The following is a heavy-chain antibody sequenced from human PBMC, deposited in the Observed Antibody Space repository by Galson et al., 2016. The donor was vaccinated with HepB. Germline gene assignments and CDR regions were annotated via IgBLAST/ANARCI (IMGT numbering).Heavy chain of an antibody. D-gene: IGHD1-26*01. CDR3: ARGIVGSTSAFDS. CDR2: LYSSGTT. CDR1: GFSVTSSY. V-gene: IGHV3-53*04. J-gene: IGHJ4*02. Sequence: SLRLSCAASGFSVTSSYMSWVRQAPGKGREWVSVLYSSGTTYYADSVKGRFIISRHNSRNTLDLQMSSLRAEDTAFCYCARGIVGSTSAFDSWGQGTLVAVSS.